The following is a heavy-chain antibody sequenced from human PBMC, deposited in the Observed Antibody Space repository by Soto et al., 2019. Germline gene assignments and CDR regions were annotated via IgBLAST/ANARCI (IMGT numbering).Heavy chain of an antibody. CDR2: IVVGSGNT. D-gene: IGHD6-6*01. V-gene: IGHV1-58*01. Sequence: SVKVSCKASGFTFTSSAVQWVRQARGRRLEWIGWIVVGSGNTNYAQKFQERVTITRDMSTSTAYMELSSLRSEDTAVYYCAADLTSIAARPGWGQGTMVTVSS. J-gene: IGHJ3*01. CDR1: GFTFTSSA. CDR3: AADLTSIAARPG.